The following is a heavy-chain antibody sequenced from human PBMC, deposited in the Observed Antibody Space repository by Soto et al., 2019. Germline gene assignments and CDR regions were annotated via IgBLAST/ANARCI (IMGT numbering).Heavy chain of an antibody. J-gene: IGHJ6*02. D-gene: IGHD5-12*01. CDR1: GGTFSSYA. CDR2: IIPIFGTA. Sequence: VASVKVSCKASGGTFSSYAISWVRQAPGQGLDWMGGIIPIFGTANYAQKFQGRVTITADESTSTAYMELSSLRSEDTAVYYCARTRYSGDDCVDYYYGMEVWGQGTTVTVSS. V-gene: IGHV1-69*13. CDR3: ARTRYSGDDCVDYYYGMEV.